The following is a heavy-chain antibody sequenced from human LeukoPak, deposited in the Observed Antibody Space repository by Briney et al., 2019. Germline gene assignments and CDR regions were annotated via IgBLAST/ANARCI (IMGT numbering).Heavy chain of an antibody. CDR1: GFTFSSYA. J-gene: IGHJ6*02. Sequence: PGGSLRPSCAASGFTFSSYAMHWVRQAPGKGLEYVSAISSNGGSTYYANSVKGRFTISRDNSKNTLYLQMGSLRAEDMAVYYCARTWELLRYYGMDVWGQGTTVTVSS. CDR3: ARTWELLRYYGMDV. V-gene: IGHV3-64*01. D-gene: IGHD1-26*01. CDR2: ISSNGGST.